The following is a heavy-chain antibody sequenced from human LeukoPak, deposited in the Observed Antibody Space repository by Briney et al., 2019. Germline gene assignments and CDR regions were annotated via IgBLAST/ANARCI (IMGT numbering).Heavy chain of an antibody. CDR1: GGSISSSTYY. CDR3: ARNGTVTVTGTKFNYFDY. CDR2: IYYSGST. D-gene: IGHD4-17*01. Sequence: SETLSLTCTVSGGSISSSTYYWGWSRQPPGKALEWIGSIYYSGSTHYNPSLKSRLTISVDTSKNQFSLKVTAVTAADTAVYFCARNGTVTVTGTKFNYFDYWGQGTLVTVSS. J-gene: IGHJ4*02. V-gene: IGHV4-39*01.